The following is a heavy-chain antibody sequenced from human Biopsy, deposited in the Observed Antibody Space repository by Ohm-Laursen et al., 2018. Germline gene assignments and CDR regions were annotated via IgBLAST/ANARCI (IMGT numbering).Heavy chain of an antibody. J-gene: IGHJ6*02. Sequence: SETLSLTWTVSGGSISSDYWSWIRQTPGKGLEWIKYIYYSGSTNYSPSLKSRVTISVDTSKNQFSLRLNSVTAADTAVYYCARATNSTGWPYYYFYGMDVWGQGTTVTVSS. CDR3: ARATNSTGWPYYYFYGMDV. CDR2: IYYSGST. V-gene: IGHV4-59*01. D-gene: IGHD2/OR15-2a*01. CDR1: GGSISSDY.